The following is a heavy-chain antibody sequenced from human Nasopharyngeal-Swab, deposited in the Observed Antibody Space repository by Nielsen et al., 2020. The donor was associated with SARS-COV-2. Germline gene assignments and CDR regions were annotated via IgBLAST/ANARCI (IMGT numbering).Heavy chain of an antibody. V-gene: IGHV1-18*01. J-gene: IGHJ6*02. CDR1: GYTFTSYG. Sequence: ASVKVSCKASGYTFTSYGISWVQKAPGQGLEWMGWISAYNGNTNYAQKLQGRVTMTTDTSTSTAYMELRSLRSDDTAVYYCARDLVDGDYAHYYYYGMDVWGQGTTVTVSS. CDR2: ISAYNGNT. CDR3: ARDLVDGDYAHYYYYGMDV. D-gene: IGHD4-17*01.